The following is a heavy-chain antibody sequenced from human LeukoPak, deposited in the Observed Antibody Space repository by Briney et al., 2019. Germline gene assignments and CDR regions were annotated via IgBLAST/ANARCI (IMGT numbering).Heavy chain of an antibody. CDR3: ARHYGSGSDYRKGTVLFDY. V-gene: IGHV4-59*08. CDR2: IYYSGST. Sequence: SETLSLTCTVSAGSISSYYWSWIRQPPGKGLEWIGYIYYSGSTNYNPSLKSRVTISVDTSKNQFSLKLSAVTAADTAVYYCARHYGSGSDYRKGTVLFDYWGQGTLVTVSS. J-gene: IGHJ4*02. D-gene: IGHD3-10*01. CDR1: AGSISSYY.